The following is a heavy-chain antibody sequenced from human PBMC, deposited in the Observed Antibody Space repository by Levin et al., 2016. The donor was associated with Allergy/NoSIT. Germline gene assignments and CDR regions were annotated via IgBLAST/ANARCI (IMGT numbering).Heavy chain of an antibody. CDR3: AKATAVAGTPDY. V-gene: IGHV3-23*01. CDR1: GFTFSSYA. CDR2: ISGSGGST. D-gene: IGHD6-19*01. J-gene: IGHJ4*02. Sequence: GESLKISCAASGFTFSSYAMSWVRQAPGKGLEWVSAISGSGGSTYYADSVKGRFTISRDNSKNTLYLQMNSLRAEDTAVYYCAKATAVAGTPDYWGQGTLVTVSS.